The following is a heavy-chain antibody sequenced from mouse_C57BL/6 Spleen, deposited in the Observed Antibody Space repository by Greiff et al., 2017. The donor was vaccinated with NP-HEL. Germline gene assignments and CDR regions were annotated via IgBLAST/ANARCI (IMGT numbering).Heavy chain of an antibody. CDR2: IHPNSGST. D-gene: IGHD3-2*02. V-gene: IGHV1-64*01. J-gene: IGHJ4*01. CDR3: ARGDSSGYVPHYYAMDY. CDR1: GYTFTSYW. Sequence: VQLQQPGAELVKPGASVKLSCKASGYTFTSYWMHWVKQRPGQGLEWIGMIHPNSGSTNYNEKFKSKATLTVDKSSSTAYMQLSSLTSEDSAVYYCARGDSSGYVPHYYAMDYWGQGTSVTVSS.